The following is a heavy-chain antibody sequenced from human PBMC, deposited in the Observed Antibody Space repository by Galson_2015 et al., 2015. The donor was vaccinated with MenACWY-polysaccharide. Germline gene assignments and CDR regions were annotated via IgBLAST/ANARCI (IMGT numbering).Heavy chain of an antibody. J-gene: IGHJ6*02. CDR2: TYTSGST. D-gene: IGHD5-18*01. CDR1: GGSICSGSYY. Sequence: TLSLTCTVSGGSICSGSYYWSWIRQPAGKGLECIGRTYTSGSTNYNPSLKSRVTISIDTSKNQFSLKLSSVTAADTAVYYCAREEWTQLWSYGMDVWGQGTTVTVSS. V-gene: IGHV4-61*02. CDR3: AREEWTQLWSYGMDV.